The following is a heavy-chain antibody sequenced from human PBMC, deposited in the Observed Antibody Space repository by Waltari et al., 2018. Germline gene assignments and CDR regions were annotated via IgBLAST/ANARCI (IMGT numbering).Heavy chain of an antibody. D-gene: IGHD2-2*01. Sequence: QVQLVQSGAEVKKPGASVKVSCTASGYTFTAYYMHWVRQAPGQGLEWMGRIHPDSGGTNFAQNFQGRVTMTRDTSISTAYMELSSLRSDDTAVYYCVRVGSNHNFDYWGQGTLVTVSS. V-gene: IGHV1-2*06. CDR1: GYTFTAYY. CDR3: VRVGSNHNFDY. J-gene: IGHJ4*02. CDR2: IHPDSGGT.